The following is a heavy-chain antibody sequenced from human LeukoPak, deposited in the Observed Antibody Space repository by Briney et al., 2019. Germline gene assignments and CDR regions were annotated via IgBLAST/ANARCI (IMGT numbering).Heavy chain of an antibody. D-gene: IGHD2-15*01. Sequence: SVKVSCKXSGGTFSSYAISWVRQAPGQGLERMGRIIPIFGTANYPQKFQGRVTITTDESTSTAYMELSSLRSEDTVVYYCARFHPSGYFDYWGQGTLVTVSS. CDR2: IIPIFGTA. J-gene: IGHJ4*02. CDR3: ARFHPSGYFDY. V-gene: IGHV1-69*05. CDR1: GGTFSSYA.